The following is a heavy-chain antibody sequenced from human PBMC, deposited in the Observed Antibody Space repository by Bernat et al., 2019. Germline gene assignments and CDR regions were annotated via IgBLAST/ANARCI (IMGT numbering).Heavy chain of an antibody. CDR3: AKDPDSSGSPRARGFDI. CDR1: GFTFSSYA. CDR2: ISGSVGST. V-gene: IGHV3-23*01. D-gene: IGHD3-22*01. Sequence: EVQLLESGGGLVQPGGSLRLSCAASGFTFSSYAMSWVRQAPGKGLEWVSGISGSVGSTFYADSVKGRFTISRDNSKNTLHLQMNSLRAEDTAVYYCAKDPDSSGSPRARGFDIWGQGTMVTVS. J-gene: IGHJ3*02.